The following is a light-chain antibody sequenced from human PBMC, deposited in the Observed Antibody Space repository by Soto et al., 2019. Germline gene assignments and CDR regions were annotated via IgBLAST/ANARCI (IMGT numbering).Light chain of an antibody. Sequence: EIVMTQSPATLSVSPGERATLSCRASQSVTGSFLAWYQQKPGQAPRLLISDASTRATGIPARFSGSGSGTEFTLTISSLQSEDFALYYCHQYNSWPPGTFGQGTKVDIK. CDR2: DAS. J-gene: IGKJ2*01. V-gene: IGKV3-15*01. CDR3: HQYNSWPPGT. CDR1: QSVTGSF.